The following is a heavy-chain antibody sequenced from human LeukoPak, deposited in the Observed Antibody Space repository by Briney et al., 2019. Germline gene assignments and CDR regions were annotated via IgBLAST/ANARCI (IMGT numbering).Heavy chain of an antibody. J-gene: IGHJ6*03. CDR2: IYYSGST. Sequence: SETLSLTCIVSGGSISSFSWSWIRQPPGKGLEWIGYIYYSGSTNYNPSLKSRVTISVDTSKNQFSLKLNSVTAADTAVYYCARGTRGYYYYYMDVWGKGTTVTISS. CDR1: GGSISSFS. V-gene: IGHV4-59*01. D-gene: IGHD2-8*01. CDR3: ARGTRGYYYYYMDV.